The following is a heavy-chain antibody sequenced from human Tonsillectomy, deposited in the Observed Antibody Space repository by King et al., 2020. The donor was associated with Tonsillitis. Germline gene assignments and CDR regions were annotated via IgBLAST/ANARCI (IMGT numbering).Heavy chain of an antibody. CDR3: SRDPRVLDH. Sequence: VQLVESGGGLVNPGGSLRLSCVASGVTFSDYYMTWIRQSPEKGLEAVAYISGSSDVLKYRDSVRGRFTISRDNDKNSLYLQMNSLRVEDSAIYYCSRDPRVLDHWGQGTLVTVSS. V-gene: IGHV3-11*01. CDR1: GVTFSDYY. J-gene: IGHJ4*02. D-gene: IGHD1-1*01. CDR2: ISGSSDVL.